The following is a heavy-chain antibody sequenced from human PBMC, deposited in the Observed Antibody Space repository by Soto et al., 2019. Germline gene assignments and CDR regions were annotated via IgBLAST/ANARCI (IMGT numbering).Heavy chain of an antibody. Sequence: QVQLQESGPGLVKPWGTLSLTCAVSGASFTSDNWWSGVRQPPGKGLELIGDVYHRGSSNYDQSLKSRVTRSVDKFRNQFSLNLNSVTAADTAVYFCATGRRYGGKYWGQGTLVTVSS. V-gene: IGHV4-4*02. CDR3: ATGRRYGGKY. J-gene: IGHJ4*02. CDR2: VYHRGSS. CDR1: GASFTSDNW. D-gene: IGHD3-9*01.